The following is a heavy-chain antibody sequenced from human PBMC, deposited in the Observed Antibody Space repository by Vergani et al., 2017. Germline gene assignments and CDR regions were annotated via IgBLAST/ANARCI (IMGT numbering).Heavy chain of an antibody. CDR2: IYPADSDT. J-gene: IGHJ4*02. D-gene: IGHD1-1*01. V-gene: IGHV5-51*01. Sequence: EVELVQSGPEMRKPGASLKISCKGSEYSFGNYWIGWVRQVPGKGLEWMGIIYPADSDTRYSPSFQGLVTISADKSISTAFLQWDSLKASDTALYYCARHTTYTDSWGQGTLVTVSS. CDR1: EYSFGNYW. CDR3: ARHTTYTDS.